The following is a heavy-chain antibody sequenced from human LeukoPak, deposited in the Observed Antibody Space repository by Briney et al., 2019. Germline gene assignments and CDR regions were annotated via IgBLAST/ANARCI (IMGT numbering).Heavy chain of an antibody. J-gene: IGHJ4*02. CDR3: MRRDTGWNYSDY. Sequence: SETLSLTGAVSGGSIYSHYWGWIRQPPGKGLEWIGDIYYKGNTNYNPSLKSRVTISLDTSKNHLSLPLTSVVAADTAIYYCMRRDTGWNYSDYWGQGILVTVSS. V-gene: IGHV4-59*08. CDR1: GGSIYSHY. CDR2: IYYKGNT. D-gene: IGHD6-19*01.